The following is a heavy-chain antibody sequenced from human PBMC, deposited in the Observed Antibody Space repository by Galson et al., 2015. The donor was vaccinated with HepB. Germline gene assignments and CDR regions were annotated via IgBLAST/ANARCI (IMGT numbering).Heavy chain of an antibody. CDR3: AKDGTYYDSSGYYVGNAFDI. Sequence: SLRLSCAASGFTFSSYGMHWVRQAPGKGLEWVAFIRYDGSNKYCADSVKGRFTISRDNSKNTLYLQMNSLRAEDTAVYYCAKDGTYYDSSGYYVGNAFDIWGQGTMVTVSS. V-gene: IGHV3-30*02. J-gene: IGHJ3*02. CDR1: GFTFSSYG. D-gene: IGHD3-22*01. CDR2: IRYDGSNK.